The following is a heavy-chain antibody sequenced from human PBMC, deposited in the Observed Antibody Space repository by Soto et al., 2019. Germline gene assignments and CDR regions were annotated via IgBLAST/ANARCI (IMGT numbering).Heavy chain of an antibody. J-gene: IGHJ4*02. CDR2: IHHTGST. V-gene: IGHV4-4*02. CDR3: VRHGVYFFDY. CDR1: GASINDNNW. D-gene: IGHD3-10*01. Sequence: SETLSLTCAVSGASINDNNWWSWVRQPPGRGLEWIGEIHHTGSTNYNPSLKSRLAISVDKSKNQFSLKKTSVTAADTAVYYCVRHGVYFFDYWGQGTQVTVSS.